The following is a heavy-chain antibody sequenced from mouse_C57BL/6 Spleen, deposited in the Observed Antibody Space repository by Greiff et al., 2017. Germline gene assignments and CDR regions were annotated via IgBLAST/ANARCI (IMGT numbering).Heavy chain of an antibody. V-gene: IGHV14-3*01. CDR1: GFNIKNTY. Sequence: VQLKESVAELVRPGASVKLSCTASGFNIKNTYMHWVQQRPEQGLEWIGRIDPANGNTKYAPKFQGKATITADTSSNTAYLQLSSLTSEDTAIYYCARSNYYSNYEGYFDVWGTGTTVTVSS. CDR3: ARSNYYSNYEGYFDV. CDR2: IDPANGNT. D-gene: IGHD2-5*01. J-gene: IGHJ1*03.